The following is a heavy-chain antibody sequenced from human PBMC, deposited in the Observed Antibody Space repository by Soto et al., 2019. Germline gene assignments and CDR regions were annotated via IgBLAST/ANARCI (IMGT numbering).Heavy chain of an antibody. Sequence: GGSLRLSCAASGFTFSSYSMNWVRQAPGKGLEWVSYISSSSSTIYYADSVKGRFTISRDNAKNSLYLQMNSLRAEDTAVYYCAREKIRYCSGGSCYHDYYFDYWGQGTLVTVS. D-gene: IGHD2-15*01. J-gene: IGHJ4*02. V-gene: IGHV3-48*01. CDR3: AREKIRYCSGGSCYHDYYFDY. CDR2: ISSSSSTI. CDR1: GFTFSSYS.